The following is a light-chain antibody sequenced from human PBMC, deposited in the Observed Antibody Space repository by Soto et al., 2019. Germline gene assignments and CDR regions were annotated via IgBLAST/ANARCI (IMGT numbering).Light chain of an antibody. CDR3: QQYNNWPPGT. CDR1: QSIGDT. V-gene: IGKV3-15*01. Sequence: EIVMTQSPATLSVSPGGRATLSCRASQSIGDTLAWYQLKPGQAPRLLIYGASTRATGTPARFSGSGSGTEFTLTISSLQSEDFAVYYCQQYNNWPPGTFGQGTKVDIK. CDR2: GAS. J-gene: IGKJ1*01.